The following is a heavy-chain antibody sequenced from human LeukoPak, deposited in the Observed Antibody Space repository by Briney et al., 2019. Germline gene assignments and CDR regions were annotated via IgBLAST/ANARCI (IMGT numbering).Heavy chain of an antibody. CDR2: INAGNGNT. D-gene: IGHD6-19*01. V-gene: IGHV1-3*01. CDR1: GYTFTSYA. CDR3: ARARRNGWSPSCYY. J-gene: IGHJ4*02. Sequence: ASVKVSCKASGYTFTSYAMHWVRQAPGQRLEWMGGINAGNGNTKYSQKFQGRVTITRDTSASTAYMELSGLRSEDTAVYYCARARRNGWSPSCYYWGQGTLVTVSS.